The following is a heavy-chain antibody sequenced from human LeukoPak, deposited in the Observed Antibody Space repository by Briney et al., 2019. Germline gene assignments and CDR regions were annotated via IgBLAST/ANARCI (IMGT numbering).Heavy chain of an antibody. J-gene: IGHJ6*03. V-gene: IGHV7-4-1*02. Sequence: ASVTVSCKASGYTFTSYAMNWVRQAPGQGLEWMGWINTNTGNPTYAQGFTGRFVFSLDASVSTAYLQISSLKAEDTAVYYCARADSYGYYYYYMDVWGKGTTVTVSS. D-gene: IGHD5-18*01. CDR1: GYTFTSYA. CDR3: ARADSYGYYYYYMDV. CDR2: INTNTGNP.